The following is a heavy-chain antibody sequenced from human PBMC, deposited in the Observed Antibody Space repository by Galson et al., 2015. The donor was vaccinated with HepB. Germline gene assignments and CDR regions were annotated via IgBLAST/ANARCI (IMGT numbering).Heavy chain of an antibody. V-gene: IGHV1-69*04. CDR3: ATPRTNYYDSSGYPY. Sequence: SVKVSCKASGYTFTSYDINWVRQAPGQGLEWMGRIIPILGIANYAQKFQGRVTITADKSTSTAYMELSSLRSEDTAMYYCATPRTNYYDSSGYPYWGQGTLVTVSS. D-gene: IGHD3-22*01. CDR2: IIPILGIA. J-gene: IGHJ4*02. CDR1: GYTFTSYD.